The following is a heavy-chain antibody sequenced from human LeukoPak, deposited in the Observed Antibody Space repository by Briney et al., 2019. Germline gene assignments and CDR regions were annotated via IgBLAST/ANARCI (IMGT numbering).Heavy chain of an antibody. CDR2: ISGSGDNT. CDR3: AKDRGY. J-gene: IGHJ4*02. Sequence: GGSLRLSCAVSGFTFSTYAMTWVRQAPGKGLEWVSAISGSGDNTYYVDSVKGRFTISRDNSKNTLYLQMNSLRAEDTAVYYCAKDRGYWGQGTLVTVSS. CDR1: GFTFSTYA. V-gene: IGHV3-23*01.